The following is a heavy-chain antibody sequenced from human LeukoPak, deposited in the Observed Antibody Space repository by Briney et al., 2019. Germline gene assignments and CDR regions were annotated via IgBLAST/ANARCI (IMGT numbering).Heavy chain of an antibody. CDR1: GFAFSTYP. CDR2: ISYDGSNK. J-gene: IGHJ4*02. CDR3: ASRHYDFGYY. V-gene: IGHV3-30*04. D-gene: IGHD4-17*01. Sequence: PGRSLRLSCAASGFAFSTYPVHWVRQAPGKGLEWVAVISYDGSNKYYADSVKGRFTISRDNSKNTLYLQMNSLRAEGAAIYYCASRHYDFGYYWGQGTLVTVSS.